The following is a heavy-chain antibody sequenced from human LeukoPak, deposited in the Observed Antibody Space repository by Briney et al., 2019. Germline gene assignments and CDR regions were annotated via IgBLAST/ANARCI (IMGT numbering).Heavy chain of an antibody. J-gene: IGHJ5*02. CDR2: INPSGGST. CDR3: ARDKHSSSHLYNWFDP. Sequence: ASVKVSCKASGYTFTSYYMHWVRQAPGQGLEWMGIINPSGGSTSYAQKFQGRVTMTRDTSTSTVYMELSRLRSDDTAVYYCARDKHSSSHLYNWFDPWGQGTLVTVSS. CDR1: GYTFTSYY. V-gene: IGHV1-46*01. D-gene: IGHD6-13*01.